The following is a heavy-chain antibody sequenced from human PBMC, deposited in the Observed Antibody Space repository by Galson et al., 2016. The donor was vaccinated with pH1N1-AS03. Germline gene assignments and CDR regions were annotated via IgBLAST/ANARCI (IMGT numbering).Heavy chain of an antibody. J-gene: IGHJ4*02. CDR2: LNSTSGNT. CDR3: AKVGIVISSGWYGRFDY. CDR1: GYRFKDYA. Sequence: SVKVSCKASGYRFKDYAIDWVRQAPGQRLEWMGWLNSTSGNTEYSQKFQGRVTITRDTSASTASMELSSLRSEDTAVYYCAKVGIVISSGWYGRFDYWGQGTLVTVSS. D-gene: IGHD6-19*01. V-gene: IGHV1-3*01.